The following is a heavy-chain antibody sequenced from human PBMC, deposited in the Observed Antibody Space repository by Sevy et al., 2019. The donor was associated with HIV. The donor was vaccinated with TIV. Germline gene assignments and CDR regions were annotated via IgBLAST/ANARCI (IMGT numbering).Heavy chain of an antibody. CDR1: GFPFSSYA. D-gene: IGHD2-15*01. V-gene: IGHV3-23*01. CDR2: TGGSGGAT. J-gene: IGHJ3*01. CDR3: VKDVVAVVGDAFDV. Sequence: GGSLRLSCAASGFPFSSYAMNWVRQGPGKGLEWVSATGGSGGATYYADSEKGRFTISRDNSKNTLYLQMDSLRAEDTAVYYCVKDVVAVVGDAFDVWGQGTMVTVSS.